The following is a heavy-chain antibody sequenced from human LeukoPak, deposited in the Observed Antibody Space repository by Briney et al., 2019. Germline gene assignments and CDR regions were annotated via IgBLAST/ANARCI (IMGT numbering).Heavy chain of an antibody. CDR1: GGSFSGYY. CDR2: INHSGST. D-gene: IGHD5-18*01. CDR3: ARNVDTAMVLFHYGMDV. J-gene: IGHJ6*02. Sequence: PSETLPLTCAVYGGSFSGYYWSWIRQPPGKGLEWIGEINHSGSTNYNPSLKSRVTISVDTSKNQFSLKLSSVTAADTAVYYCARNVDTAMVLFHYGMDVWGQGTTVTVSS. V-gene: IGHV4-34*01.